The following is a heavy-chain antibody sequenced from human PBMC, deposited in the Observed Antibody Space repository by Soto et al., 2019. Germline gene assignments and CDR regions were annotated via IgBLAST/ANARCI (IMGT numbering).Heavy chain of an antibody. D-gene: IGHD2-15*01. CDR2: ISGSGGST. V-gene: IGHV3-23*01. CDR1: GFTFSSYA. CDR3: AKINRIGGWFDP. J-gene: IGHJ5*02. Sequence: PGGSLRLSCAASGFTFSSYAMSWVRQAPWKGLEWVSAISGSGGSTYYADSVKGRFTISRDNSKNTLYLKMNSLRAEDTAVYYCAKINRIGGWFDPWGQGTLVTVSS.